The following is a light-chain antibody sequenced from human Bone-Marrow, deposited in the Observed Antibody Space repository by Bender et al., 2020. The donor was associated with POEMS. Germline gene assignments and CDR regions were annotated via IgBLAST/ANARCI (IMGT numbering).Light chain of an antibody. CDR2: DVN. Sequence: QSALTQPASVSGSPGQSVTISCTGTRSDIGSYSRVSWYQQHPDKAPKLLIYDVNMRPSGISDRFSGSKSGNTASLTITGLQAEDEADYFCCSFTSIHTYVFGTGTKVSVL. J-gene: IGLJ1*01. V-gene: IGLV2-23*02. CDR1: RSDIGSYSR. CDR3: CSFTSIHTYV.